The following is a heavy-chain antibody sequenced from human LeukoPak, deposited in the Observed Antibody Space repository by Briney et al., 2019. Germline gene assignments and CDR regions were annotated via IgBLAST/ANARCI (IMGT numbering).Heavy chain of an antibody. V-gene: IGHV2-70*11. Sequence: SGPALVKPTQTLTLTCTFSGFSLSTSGMCVSWIRQPPGKALEWLARIDWDDDKYYSTSLKTRLTISKDTSKNQVALTMTNMDPVDTATYYCARSVAPMYYFDYWGQGTLVTVSS. CDR3: ARSVAPMYYFDY. CDR1: GFSLSTSGMC. CDR2: IDWDDDK. J-gene: IGHJ4*02. D-gene: IGHD5-24*01.